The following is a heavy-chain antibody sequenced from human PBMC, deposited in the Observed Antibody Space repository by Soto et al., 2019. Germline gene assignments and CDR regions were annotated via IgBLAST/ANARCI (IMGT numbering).Heavy chain of an antibody. CDR1: GFTFSSYA. Sequence: EVQLGESGGGLVQPGGSLRLSCVASGFTFSSYAMHWVRQAPGKGMEYVSAISNSGDGTYYADSMEGRFTISRDNSKNTLYLQMGRLRAEDLAFYCCTRALGLARLYVSCGQGSMVTV. J-gene: IGHJ1*01. D-gene: IGHD2-8*01. CDR2: ISNSGDGT. CDR3: TRALGLARLYVS. V-gene: IGHV3-64*07.